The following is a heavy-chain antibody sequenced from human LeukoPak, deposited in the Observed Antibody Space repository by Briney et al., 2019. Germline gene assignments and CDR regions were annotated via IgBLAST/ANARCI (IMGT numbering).Heavy chain of an antibody. J-gene: IGHJ4*02. Sequence: SGGSLRLSCAASGFTFSNYWMHWVRQVPGKGLVCVSRINIDGTSASYADSVKGRFTISRDNAKNALYLQMNSLRAEDTAVYYCVRGSSGWYRIDYWGQGALVNVSS. CDR1: GFTFSNYW. D-gene: IGHD6-19*01. CDR2: INIDGTSA. CDR3: VRGSSGWYRIDY. V-gene: IGHV3-74*01.